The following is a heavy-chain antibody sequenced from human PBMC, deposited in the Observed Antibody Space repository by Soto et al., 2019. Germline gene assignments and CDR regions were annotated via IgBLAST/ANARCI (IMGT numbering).Heavy chain of an antibody. Sequence: QITLKESGPTLVKPTQTLTLTCTLSGFSFSSSGMAVGCIRHPPGKAPECLALIFWDGAKRYSPSLKTRLTLTKDTSENQVGRKRSNIDPVDSGRYYGAFLRNLVQTGGACDIWGRGREVSVSS. J-gene: IGHJ3*02. D-gene: IGHD2-15*01. V-gene: IGHV2-5*02. CDR2: IFWDGAK. CDR3: AFLRNLVQTGGACDI. CDR1: GFSFSSSGMA.